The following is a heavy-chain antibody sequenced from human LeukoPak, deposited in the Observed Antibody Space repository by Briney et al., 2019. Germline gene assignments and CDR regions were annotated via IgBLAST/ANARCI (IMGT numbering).Heavy chain of an antibody. CDR3: ARSSISGFWSGYVSWFDP. J-gene: IGHJ5*02. D-gene: IGHD3-3*01. CDR1: GGSISNYH. CDR2: IHTSGST. V-gene: IGHV4-4*07. Sequence: SETLSLTCTVSGGSISNYHWSWIRQPAGKGLEWIGQIHTSGSTNSNPSLKSRVTISLDTSENQFSLKLTSVTAADTAVYYCARSSISGFWSGYVSWFDPWGQGTLVTVSS.